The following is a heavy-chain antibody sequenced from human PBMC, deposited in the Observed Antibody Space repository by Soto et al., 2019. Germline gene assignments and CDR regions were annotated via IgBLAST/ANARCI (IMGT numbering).Heavy chain of an antibody. CDR3: AREAEGYGSGSYPY. Sequence: QVQLVQSGAEVKKPGASVKVSCKASVYTFTSYAISWVRQPPGQGLEWMGWISAYNGNTNYAQKLQGRVTMTTDTSTSTAYMELRSLRSDDTAVYYCAREAEGYGSGSYPYWGQGTLVTVSS. CDR2: ISAYNGNT. J-gene: IGHJ4*02. V-gene: IGHV1-18*01. CDR1: VYTFTSYA. D-gene: IGHD3-10*01.